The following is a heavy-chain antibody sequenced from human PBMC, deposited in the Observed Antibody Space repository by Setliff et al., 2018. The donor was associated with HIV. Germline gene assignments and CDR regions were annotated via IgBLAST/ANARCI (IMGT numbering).Heavy chain of an antibody. CDR2: IYYSGAT. Sequence: SETLSLTCTVSGGSIKNVNYYWGWVRLSPGKGLEWIGSIYYSGATYYNPSLTSRVIISVDTSKNLFSLNLSSVRASDTAVYYCARGPVNWFYLDVWGKGTTVTVSS. V-gene: IGHV4-39*01. CDR1: GGSIKNVNYY. CDR3: ARGPVNWFYLDV. J-gene: IGHJ6*03. D-gene: IGHD3-10*01.